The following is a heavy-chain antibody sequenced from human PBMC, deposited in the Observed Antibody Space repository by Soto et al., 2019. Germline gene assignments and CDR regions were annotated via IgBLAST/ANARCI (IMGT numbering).Heavy chain of an antibody. D-gene: IGHD3-3*01. CDR3: GRDRGTIFGLDP. Sequence: EVQLVESGGGLVQPGGSLRLSCAASGFTVSSNYMSWVRQAPGKGLEWVSVIYSGGSTYYADSVKGRFTISRDNSKNTLYLQMHSLRAEDTAVYYCGRDRGTIFGLDPWGQGTLVTVSS. J-gene: IGHJ5*02. CDR2: IYSGGST. CDR1: GFTVSSNY. V-gene: IGHV3-66*01.